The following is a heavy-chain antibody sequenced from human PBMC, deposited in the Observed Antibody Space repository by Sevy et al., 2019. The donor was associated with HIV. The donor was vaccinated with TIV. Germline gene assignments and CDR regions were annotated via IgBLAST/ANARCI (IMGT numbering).Heavy chain of an antibody. CDR2: INTNTGNP. D-gene: IGHD3-22*01. CDR1: GYTFSSYA. J-gene: IGHJ4*02. Sequence: VSCKASGYTFSSYAMNWVRQAPGQGLEWMGWINTNTGNPTYAQGFTGRFVFSLDTSVSTAYLQISSLKAEDTAVYYCARDLYYDSSAYSDYWGQGTLVTVSS. V-gene: IGHV7-4-1*02. CDR3: ARDLYYDSSAYSDY.